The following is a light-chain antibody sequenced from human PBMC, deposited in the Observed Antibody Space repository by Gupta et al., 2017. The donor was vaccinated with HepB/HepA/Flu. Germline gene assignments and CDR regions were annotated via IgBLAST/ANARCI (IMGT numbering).Light chain of an antibody. Sequence: QAVLTQPPSASGTPGQRVTISCSGSSSNIDSYTVNWYQQVPGTAPKLLIYGNNERPSGVPVRFSGSKSGTSASLAISGLQSADEADYYCAAWDDSLNGYIFGAGTKVTVL. CDR2: GNN. CDR3: AAWDDSLNGYI. J-gene: IGLJ1*01. CDR1: SSNIDSYT. V-gene: IGLV1-44*01.